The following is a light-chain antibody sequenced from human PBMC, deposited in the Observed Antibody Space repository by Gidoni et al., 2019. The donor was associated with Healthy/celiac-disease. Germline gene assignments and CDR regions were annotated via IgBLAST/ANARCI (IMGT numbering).Light chain of an antibody. V-gene: IGLV10-54*01. CDR1: SNNVGNQG. CDR2: RNN. CDR3: SAWDSSLRAWV. Sequence: QAGLTQPPSVSKGLRPTATLTCTGNSNNVGNQGAAWLQQHQGHPPKLLSYRNNNRPSVISERLSASRSGNTASLTITGRQHEDEADYYCSAWDSSLRAWVLGGGTKLTVL. J-gene: IGLJ3*02.